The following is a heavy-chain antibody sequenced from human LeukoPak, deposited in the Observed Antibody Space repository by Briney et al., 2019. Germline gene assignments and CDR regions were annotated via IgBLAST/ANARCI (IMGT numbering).Heavy chain of an antibody. J-gene: IGHJ4*02. CDR3: ARSYGSGSYYRYYFDY. Sequence: GGSLRLSCAASGFTFSDYYMSWIRQAPGKGLEWVSYISSSGSTIYYADSVKGRFTISRDNAKNSLYLQMNSLRAEDTAVYYCARSYGSGSYYRYYFDYWGQGTLVTVSS. CDR1: GFTFSDYY. CDR2: ISSSGSTI. V-gene: IGHV3-11*01. D-gene: IGHD3-10*01.